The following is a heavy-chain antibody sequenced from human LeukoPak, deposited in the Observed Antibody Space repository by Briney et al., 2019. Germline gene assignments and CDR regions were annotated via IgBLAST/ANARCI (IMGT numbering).Heavy chain of an antibody. CDR3: ARSLKAGGDF. V-gene: IGHV1-2*06. J-gene: IGHJ4*02. CDR2: IEPSSGGT. CDR1: GYTFNDHY. D-gene: IGHD1-26*01. Sequence: GASVKVSCKTSGYTFNDHYIYWVRQAPGQGLEWTGRIEPSSGGTNYAQKFQGRVTLTRDTSIRTAYMDLKRLTSDDTATYYCARSLKAGGDFWGQGTLVTVSS.